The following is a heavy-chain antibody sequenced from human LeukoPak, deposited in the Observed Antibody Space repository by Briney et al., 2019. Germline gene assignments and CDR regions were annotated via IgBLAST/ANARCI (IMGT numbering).Heavy chain of an antibody. CDR3: ARSTSYHFDS. V-gene: IGHV3-53*01. J-gene: IGHJ4*02. D-gene: IGHD2-2*01. Sequence: PGGSLRLPCAASGFTVSTNYLGWVRQAPGKGLEWVSVIYAGGAAYYADYVKGRFTISRDTSNNTLILQMHSLGGEDTAVYYCARSTSYHFDSWGQGTLVSVSS. CDR2: IYAGGAA. CDR1: GFTVSTNY.